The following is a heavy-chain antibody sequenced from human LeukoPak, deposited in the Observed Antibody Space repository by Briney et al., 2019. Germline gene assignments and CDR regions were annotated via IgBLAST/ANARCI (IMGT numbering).Heavy chain of an antibody. D-gene: IGHD1-26*01. V-gene: IGHV3-30-3*01. J-gene: IGHJ4*02. CDR3: AREYSGSYYFSV. CDR2: ISYDGSNK. CDR1: GFTFSSYA. Sequence: PGRSLRLSCAASGFTFSSYAMHWVRQAPGKGLEWVAVISYDGSNKYYADSVKGRFTISRDNSKNTLYLQMNSLRAEDTAVYYCAREYSGSYYFSVWGQGTLVTVSS.